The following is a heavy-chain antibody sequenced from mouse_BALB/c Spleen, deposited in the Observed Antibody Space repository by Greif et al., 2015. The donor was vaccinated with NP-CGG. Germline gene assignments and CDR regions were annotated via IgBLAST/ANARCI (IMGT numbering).Heavy chain of an antibody. CDR2: INNNGGST. Sequence: DVKLVESGGGLVKLGGSLKLSCAASGFTFSSYYMSWVRQTPEKRLELVAAINNNGGSTYYPDTVKGRFTISRDNAKNTLYLQMSSLKSEDTALYYCARLDYFDYWGQGTTLTVSS. CDR3: ARLDYFDY. CDR1: GFTFSSYY. J-gene: IGHJ2*01. V-gene: IGHV5-6-2*01.